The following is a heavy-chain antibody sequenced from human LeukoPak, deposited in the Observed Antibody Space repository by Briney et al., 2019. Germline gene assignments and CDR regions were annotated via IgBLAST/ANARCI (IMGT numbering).Heavy chain of an antibody. CDR3: ARDWQTTVTTIEPGY. D-gene: IGHD4-17*01. V-gene: IGHV3-30*02. CDR1: GFTFSSNG. CDR2: IRYDGSNE. Sequence: GGSLRLSCATSGFTFSSNGLHWVRQAPGKGLEWVAFIRYDGSNEYYADSVKGRFTISRDNSKNTLYLQMNSLRAEDTAVYYCARDWQTTVTTIEPGYWGQGTLVTVSS. J-gene: IGHJ4*02.